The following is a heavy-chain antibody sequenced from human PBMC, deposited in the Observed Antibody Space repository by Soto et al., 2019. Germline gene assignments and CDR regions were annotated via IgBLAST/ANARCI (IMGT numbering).Heavy chain of an antibody. Sequence: GGALRLYCSASGVTFSNYAMNWVRQAPGKGLEWVSIIGGIGQYTFYADSVKGRFTFSRDNSKNTMYLEMNNLRAEDTAIYFCAKGGTSHIYGIDVWGPGTTVIVSS. J-gene: IGHJ6*02. CDR1: GVTFSNYA. D-gene: IGHD3-16*01. CDR2: IGGIGQYT. CDR3: AKGGTSHIYGIDV. V-gene: IGHV3-23*01.